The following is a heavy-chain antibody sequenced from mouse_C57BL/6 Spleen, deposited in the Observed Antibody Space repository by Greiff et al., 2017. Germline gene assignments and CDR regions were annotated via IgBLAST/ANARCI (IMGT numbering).Heavy chain of an antibody. V-gene: IGHV5-17*01. CDR3: AKETMVKRGFAY. J-gene: IGHJ3*01. CDR1: GFTFSDYG. Sequence: EVMLVEPGGGLVKPGGSLKLSCAASGFTFSDYGMHWVSQAPEKGLEWVANISSGSSTIYYEDTVKGRFTLSRDNAKNPLFLQMTSLRSEDTAMYYCAKETMVKRGFAYWGQGTLVTVSA. D-gene: IGHD2-1*01. CDR2: ISSGSSTI.